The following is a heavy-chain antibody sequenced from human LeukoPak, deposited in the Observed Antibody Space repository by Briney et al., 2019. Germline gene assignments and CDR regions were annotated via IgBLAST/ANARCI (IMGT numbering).Heavy chain of an antibody. D-gene: IGHD6-13*01. J-gene: IGHJ5*02. CDR3: ARAWGGDSSSWYWFDP. CDR1: GYTFTGYY. V-gene: IGHV1-2*02. CDR2: INPNSGGT. Sequence: ASVKVSCKASGYTFTGYYMHWVRQAPGQGLEWMGWINPNSGGTNYAQKFQGRVTMTRDTSTSTVYMELSSLRSEDTAVYYCARAWGGDSSSWYWFDPWGQGTLVTVSS.